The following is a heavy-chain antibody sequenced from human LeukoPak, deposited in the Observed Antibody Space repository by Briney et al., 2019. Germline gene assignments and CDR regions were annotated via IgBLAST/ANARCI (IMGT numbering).Heavy chain of an antibody. D-gene: IGHD3-3*01. V-gene: IGHV4-34*01. CDR1: GGSFSGYY. CDR2: INHSGST. J-gene: IGHJ5*02. Sequence: SETLSLTXAVYGGSFSGYYWSWIRQPPGKGLEWIGEINHSGSTNYNPSLKSRVTISVDTSKNQFSLTLSSVTAADTAVYYCARGQGYDFWSGYIGNWFDPWGQGTLVTVSS. CDR3: ARGQGYDFWSGYIGNWFDP.